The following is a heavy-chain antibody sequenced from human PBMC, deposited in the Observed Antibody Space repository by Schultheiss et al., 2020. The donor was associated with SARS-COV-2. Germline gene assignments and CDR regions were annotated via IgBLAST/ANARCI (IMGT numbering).Heavy chain of an antibody. D-gene: IGHD3-10*02. CDR1: GGTLSSYG. J-gene: IGHJ4*02. CDR3: ARGPGGGYVFEH. V-gene: IGHV1-69*06. Sequence: SVKVSCKVSGGTLSSYGFNWVRQAPGQGLEWMGGIIPIFRTTQYAQKFQGRVTITADKSTSTAYMELSSLRSEDTAIYYCARGPGGGYVFEHWGQGTLVTVSS. CDR2: IIPIFRTT.